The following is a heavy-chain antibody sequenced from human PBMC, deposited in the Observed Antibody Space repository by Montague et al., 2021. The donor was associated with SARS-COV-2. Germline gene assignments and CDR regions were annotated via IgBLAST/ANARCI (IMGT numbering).Heavy chain of an antibody. D-gene: IGHD3-10*01. V-gene: IGHV4-34*01. J-gene: IGHJ6*02. Sequence: SETLSLTCAVYGGSLSGYYWSWIRQPPAKGLEWIGEINHSANTKYNPSLKSPVTISIVTSKNQFSLKMTSVTAADTATYYCASGIYPSGSYYNRYYYGLNIWGPGTTVIVSS. CDR3: ASGIYPSGSYYNRYYYGLNI. CDR2: INHSANT. CDR1: GGSLSGYY.